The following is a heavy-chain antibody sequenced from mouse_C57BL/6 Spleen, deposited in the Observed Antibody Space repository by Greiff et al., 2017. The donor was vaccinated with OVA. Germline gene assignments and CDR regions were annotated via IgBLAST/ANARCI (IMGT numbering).Heavy chain of an antibody. CDR2: IWTGGGT. CDR1: GFSLTSYA. Sequence: VKLVESGPGLVAPSQSLSITCTVSGFSLTSYAISWVRQPPGKGLEWLGVIWTGGGTNYNSALNSRLSISKDNSKSQVFLKMNSLQTDDTARYYCARNERGYYRGGAMDYWGQGTSVTVSS. V-gene: IGHV2-9-1*01. CDR3: ARNERGYYRGGAMDY. J-gene: IGHJ4*01. D-gene: IGHD2-3*01.